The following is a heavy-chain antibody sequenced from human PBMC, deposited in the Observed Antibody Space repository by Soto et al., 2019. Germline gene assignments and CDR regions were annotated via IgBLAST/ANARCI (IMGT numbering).Heavy chain of an antibody. Sequence: SETLSLTCAVYGGSFSGYYWSWIRQPPGKGLEWIGEINHSGSTIYNPSLKRGVTISVDTSKNQFSMKLRYVTAADTAVYYCAVRSSGDFSSTSCYYYGMDVWGQGTTVTVSS. CDR3: AVRSSGDFSSTSCYYYGMDV. D-gene: IGHD2-2*01. J-gene: IGHJ6*02. CDR1: GGSFSGYY. V-gene: IGHV4-34*01. CDR2: INHSGST.